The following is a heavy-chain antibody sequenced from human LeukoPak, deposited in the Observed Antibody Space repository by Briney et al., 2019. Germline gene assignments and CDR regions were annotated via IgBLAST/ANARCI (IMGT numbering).Heavy chain of an antibody. V-gene: IGHV4-34*01. CDR2: INHSGST. D-gene: IGHD6-19*01. J-gene: IGHJ4*02. CDR3: AVRYSSGWYRNQIDY. Sequence: EINHSGSTNYNPSLKSRVTISVGTSKNQFSLKLSSVTAADTAVYYCAVRYSSGWYRNQIDYWGQGTLVTVSS.